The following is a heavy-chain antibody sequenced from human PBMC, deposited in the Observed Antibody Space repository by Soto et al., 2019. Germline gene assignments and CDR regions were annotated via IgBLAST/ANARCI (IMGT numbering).Heavy chain of an antibody. V-gene: IGHV3-30*18. D-gene: IGHD2-8*01. Sequence: QVQLVESGGGVVQPGRSLRLSCAASGFTFSSYGMHWVRQAPGKGLEWVAVISYDGSNKYYADSVKGRFTISRDNSKNTLYLQKNSLRAEDTAVYYCAKALYGDYWGQGTLVTVSS. J-gene: IGHJ4*02. CDR3: AKALYGDY. CDR1: GFTFSSYG. CDR2: ISYDGSNK.